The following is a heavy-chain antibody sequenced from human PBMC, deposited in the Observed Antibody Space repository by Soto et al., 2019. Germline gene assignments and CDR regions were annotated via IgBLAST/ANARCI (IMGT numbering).Heavy chain of an antibody. CDR2: IYYSGST. D-gene: IGHD2-15*01. CDR3: ARVGALLFGGNPDYYDDLAV. J-gene: IGHJ6*02. V-gene: IGHV4-59*08. CDR1: GGSISSYY. Sequence: SETLSLTCTVSGGSISSYYWSRIRQPPGKGLEWIGYIYYSGSTNYNPSLKSRVTISVDTSKNQFFLKLSSVTAADTAVYYFARVGALLFGGNPDYYDDLAVWGQGTTVTVSS.